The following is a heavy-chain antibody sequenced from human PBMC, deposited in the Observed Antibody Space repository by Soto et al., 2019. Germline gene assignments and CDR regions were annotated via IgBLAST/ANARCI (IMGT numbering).Heavy chain of an antibody. CDR1: GGSMSSYY. V-gene: IGHV4-59*01. D-gene: IGHD3-10*01. CDR3: ARDGSGSYFSHYYYYGMDV. Sequence: PSXTLSLTCTVSGGSMSSYYWSWIRQPPGNGLEWIGYIYYSGSTNYNPSLKSRVTISVDTSKNQFSLKLSSVTAADTAVYYCARDGSGSYFSHYYYYGMDVWGQGTTVTVSS. CDR2: IYYSGST. J-gene: IGHJ6*02.